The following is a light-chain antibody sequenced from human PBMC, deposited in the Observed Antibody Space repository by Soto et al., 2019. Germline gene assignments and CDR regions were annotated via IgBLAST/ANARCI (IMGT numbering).Light chain of an antibody. CDR3: QNYDTSPT. CDR1: QSVGSSY. V-gene: IGKV3-20*01. J-gene: IGKJ1*01. Sequence: EIVLTQSPGTLSLSAGERATLSCRASQSVGSSYLAWYQQKPGQAPTVLIYGASSRATGIPDRFSGSGSGTDFTLTISRREPEDFAVYYCQNYDTSPTFGQGTKVEI. CDR2: GAS.